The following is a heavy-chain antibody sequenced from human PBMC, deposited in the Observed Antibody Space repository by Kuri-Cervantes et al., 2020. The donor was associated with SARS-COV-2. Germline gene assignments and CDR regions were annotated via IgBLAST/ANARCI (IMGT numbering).Heavy chain of an antibody. J-gene: IGHJ3*02. CDR1: GYTFTSYA. CDR2: IIPIFGTA. CDR3: ARDNGANAFDI. Sequence: ASVKVSCKASGYTFTSYAISWVRQAPGQGLEWMGRIIPIFGTANYAQKLQDRVTMATDTSTSTAYMELRSLRSDDTAVYYCARDNGANAFDIWGQGTMVTVSS. V-gene: IGHV1-18*01.